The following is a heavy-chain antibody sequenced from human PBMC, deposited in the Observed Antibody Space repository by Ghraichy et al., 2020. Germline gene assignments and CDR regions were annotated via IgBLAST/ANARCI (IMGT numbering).Heavy chain of an antibody. CDR1: GFTFNTYS. CDR2: ISSSGNYK. V-gene: IGHV3-21*01. J-gene: IGHJ5*02. Sequence: GGSLRLSCAASGFTFNTYSLNWVRQAPGKGLEWLSSISSSGNYKYYADSVEGRFTISRDNAKNSLYLQMNSLRAEDTALYYCARVAVLVGGDGYLRLGWFDPWGQGTLVTVSS. CDR3: ARVAVLVGGDGYLRLGWFDP. D-gene: IGHD5-24*01.